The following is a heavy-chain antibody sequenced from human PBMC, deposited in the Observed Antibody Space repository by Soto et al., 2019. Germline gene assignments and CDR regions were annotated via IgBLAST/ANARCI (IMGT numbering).Heavy chain of an antibody. CDR1: GFPLSTYG. CDR3: ARIRGYWYGLDV. Sequence: EVQLLESGGGLVQPGVSLRLSCAASGFPLSTYGMTWVRQAPGKGLEWVSAITGTGGNTHYVASVKGRFTSSRDNSKNLLYLQVNSLRVEDTAVYYCARIRGYWYGLDVWGQGTKVTVSS. J-gene: IGHJ6*02. CDR2: ITGTGGNT. V-gene: IGHV3-23*01.